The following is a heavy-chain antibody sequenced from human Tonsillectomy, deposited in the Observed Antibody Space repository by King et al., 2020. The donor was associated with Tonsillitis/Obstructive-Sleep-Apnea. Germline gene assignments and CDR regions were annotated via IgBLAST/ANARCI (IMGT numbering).Heavy chain of an antibody. J-gene: IGHJ3*02. CDR2: INHSGST. Sequence: VQLQQWGAGLLKASETLSLTCAVYGGSFSVYYWTWIRQPPEKGLEWIGEINHSGSTNYNPSLKSRVTLSVDTSKNQFSLKLSSVTAAATAVYYWARGGNLDSFDIWGQGTMVTVSS. CDR3: ARGGNLDSFDI. V-gene: IGHV4-34*01. D-gene: IGHD4-23*01. CDR1: GGSFSVYY.